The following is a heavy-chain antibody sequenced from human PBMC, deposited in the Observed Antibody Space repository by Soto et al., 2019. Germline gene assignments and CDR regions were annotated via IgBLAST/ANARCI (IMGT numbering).Heavy chain of an antibody. Sequence: QVQLVQSGTEMRKPGSSVRVSCKASGGTFSRHTISWVRQAPGQGLEWMGGIIPMFGTSNYAQKFQGRVTITADESTSTVYMELRSLRSDDSAIYYCARGWGYETTDYYYAFWGQGTLLIVSS. J-gene: IGHJ4*02. V-gene: IGHV1-69*01. CDR3: ARGWGYETTDYYYAF. D-gene: IGHD3-16*01. CDR1: GGTFSRHT. CDR2: IIPMFGTS.